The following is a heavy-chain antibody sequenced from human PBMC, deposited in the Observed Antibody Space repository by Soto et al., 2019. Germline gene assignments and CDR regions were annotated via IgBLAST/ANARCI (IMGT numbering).Heavy chain of an antibody. D-gene: IGHD6-19*01. CDR3: ARRSSGRYFDY. Sequence: EVQLLESGGGLVQPGGSLRLSCAASGFTFSSYAMNWVRQAPGRGLEWVSVISGSGGSTYYADSVKGRFTISRDNSKNTLYLQMNRLRAEDTAVYYCARRSSGRYFDYWGQGTLVTVSS. CDR2: ISGSGGST. V-gene: IGHV3-23*01. J-gene: IGHJ4*02. CDR1: GFTFSSYA.